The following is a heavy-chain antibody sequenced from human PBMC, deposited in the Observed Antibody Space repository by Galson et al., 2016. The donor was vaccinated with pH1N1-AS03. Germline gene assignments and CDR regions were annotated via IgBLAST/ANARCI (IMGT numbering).Heavy chain of an antibody. CDR3: ARGRGYNCGYFDTDY. J-gene: IGHJ4*02. D-gene: IGHD3-22*01. CDR1: GFTFSSYG. V-gene: IGHV3-33*01. CDR2: IWYDGSNK. Sequence: SLRLSCAASGFTFSSYGMHWVRQTPGKGLEWVAVIWYDGSNKYYADSVKGRFTISRDNSKNTLYLQMSSLRAEDTAVYYCARGRGYNCGYFDTDYWGRGTLVTVSS.